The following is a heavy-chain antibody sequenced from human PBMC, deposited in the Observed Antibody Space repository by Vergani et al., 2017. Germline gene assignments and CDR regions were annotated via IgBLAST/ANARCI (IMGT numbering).Heavy chain of an antibody. D-gene: IGHD6-19*01. CDR1: GFTFDDYA. CDR2: ISWNSGSI. V-gene: IGHV3-9*01. Sequence: EVQLVESGGGLVQPGRSLRLSCAASGFTFDDYAMHWVRQAPGKGLEWVSGISWNSGSIGYADSVKGRFTISRDNAKNSLYLQMNSLRAEDTALYYCAKDKGSSGWYRCDYWGQGTLVTVSS. CDR3: AKDKGSSGWYRCDY. J-gene: IGHJ4*02.